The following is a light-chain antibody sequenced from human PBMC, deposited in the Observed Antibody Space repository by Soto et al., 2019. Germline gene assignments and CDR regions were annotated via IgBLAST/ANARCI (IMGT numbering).Light chain of an antibody. Sequence: EILMTQSPATLSVSPGERVTLSCRASQSVSRKLGWYQQKPGQAPRLLIYDASSRATGIPARFSGSGSGTEFTLTISSLESEDFAVYYRQQYNHWFPFTFGGGTKVEIK. V-gene: IGKV3-15*01. CDR1: QSVSRK. CDR2: DAS. J-gene: IGKJ4*01. CDR3: QQYNHWFPFT.